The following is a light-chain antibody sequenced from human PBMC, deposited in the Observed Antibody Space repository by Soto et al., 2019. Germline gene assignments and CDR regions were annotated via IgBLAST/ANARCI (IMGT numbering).Light chain of an antibody. Sequence: EIVLTQSPATVSLSPGERATLSCRASQSAGTFLAWYQQKPGQAPRLLIYDASTRATGTPARFSGSGSGTDFTPTISSLEPEDFAVFYCQQRSSWPPTFGGGTKVEIK. CDR3: QQRSSWPPT. CDR1: QSAGTF. CDR2: DAS. J-gene: IGKJ4*01. V-gene: IGKV3-11*01.